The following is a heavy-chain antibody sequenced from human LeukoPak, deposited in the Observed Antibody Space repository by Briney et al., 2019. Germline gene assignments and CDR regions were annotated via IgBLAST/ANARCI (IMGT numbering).Heavy chain of an antibody. CDR3: ARDRGRYLPTEFDY. CDR2: INPNSGGT. V-gene: IGHV1-2*02. Sequence: GASVKVSCKASGYTFTGYYMHWVRQAPGQGLEWMGWINPNSGGTNYAQKFQGRVTMTRDTSISTAYMELSRLRSDDTAVYYCARDRGRYLPTEFDYWGQGNLVTVSS. CDR1: GYTFTGYY. D-gene: IGHD1-26*01. J-gene: IGHJ4*02.